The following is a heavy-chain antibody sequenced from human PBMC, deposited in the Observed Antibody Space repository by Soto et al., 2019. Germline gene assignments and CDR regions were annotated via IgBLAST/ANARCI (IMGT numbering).Heavy chain of an antibody. Sequence: PGGSLRLSCAASGFTFSSYSMNWVRQAPGKGLEWVSSISSSSSYIYYADSVKGRFTISRDNAKNSLYLQMNSLRAEDTAVYYCASHARGRRITIFRVNYYMDVWGKGTTVTVSS. J-gene: IGHJ6*03. CDR1: GFTFSSYS. CDR2: ISSSSSYI. CDR3: ASHARGRRITIFRVNYYMDV. D-gene: IGHD3-3*01. V-gene: IGHV3-21*01.